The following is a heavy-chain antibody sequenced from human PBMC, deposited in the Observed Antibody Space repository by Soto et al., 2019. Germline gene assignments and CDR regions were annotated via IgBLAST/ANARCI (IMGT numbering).Heavy chain of an antibody. Sequence: SETLSLTCAVSGGSISSGGYYWTWIRQPPGTGLEWIGEINHSGSTNYNPSLKSRVTISVDTSKNQFSLKLTSVTAADTAVYYCARVPDRWGQGTLVTVSS. CDR1: GGSISSGGYY. V-gene: IGHV4-30-2*01. D-gene: IGHD2-2*01. CDR3: ARVPDR. CDR2: INHSGST. J-gene: IGHJ5*02.